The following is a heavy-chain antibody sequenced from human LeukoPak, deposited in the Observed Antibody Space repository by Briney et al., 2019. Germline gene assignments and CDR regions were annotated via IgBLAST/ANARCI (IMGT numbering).Heavy chain of an antibody. CDR3: ASGGGYSYGTIRVDFDY. CDR1: GYTFTIYG. Sequence: AAVTVSFQAPGYTFTIYGISRVRQAPGQGLAWMGRISTYNGNTNYAQKLQGRVTMTTDTSTSTAYMELRSLRSDDTALYYCASGGGYSYGTIRVDFDYWGQGTLVTVSS. J-gene: IGHJ4*02. V-gene: IGHV1-18*01. CDR2: ISTYNGNT. D-gene: IGHD5-18*01.